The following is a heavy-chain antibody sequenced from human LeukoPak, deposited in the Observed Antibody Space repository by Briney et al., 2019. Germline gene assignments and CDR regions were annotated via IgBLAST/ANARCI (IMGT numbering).Heavy chain of an antibody. CDR1: GYSFTSYW. J-gene: IGHJ4*02. Sequence: GESLKISCKGSGYSFTSYWIGWVRPMPGKGLEWMGIIYPGDSDTRYSPSFQGQVTISADKSISTAYLQWSSLKASDTVMYYCARPSWGDGYNSPFDYWGQGTLVTVSS. V-gene: IGHV5-51*01. CDR3: ARPSWGDGYNSPFDY. CDR2: IYPGDSDT. D-gene: IGHD5-24*01.